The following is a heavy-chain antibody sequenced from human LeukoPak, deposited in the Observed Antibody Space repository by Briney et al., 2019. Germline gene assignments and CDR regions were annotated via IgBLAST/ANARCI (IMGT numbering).Heavy chain of an antibody. Sequence: GGTLRLSCAASGFTFTSYNMHWVRQVSGKGLVWVSRITTGVSTTMYADPVKGRFTISRDNAKNTVHLQMSSLRAEDTAIYYCARGYYGDPVAFDYWGQGTLVTVSS. CDR2: ITTGVSTT. V-gene: IGHV3-74*03. CDR3: ARGYYGDPVAFDY. D-gene: IGHD3-10*01. CDR1: GFTFTSYN. J-gene: IGHJ4*02.